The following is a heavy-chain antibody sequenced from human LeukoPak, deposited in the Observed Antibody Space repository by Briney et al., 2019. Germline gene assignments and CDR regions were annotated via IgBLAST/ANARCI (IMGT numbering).Heavy chain of an antibody. V-gene: IGHV4-39*01. CDR2: IYYSGRT. J-gene: IGHJ4*02. CDR1: GGSISSSSYY. D-gene: IGHD3-10*01. CDR3: ARHGGGGSGTYYVLFDW. Sequence: KTSETLSLTCTVSGGSISSSSYYWGWIRQPPGKGLKWIGSIYYSGRTYYNPSLKSRVTISVDTSRNQFSLTLTSVTAADTAVYYCARHGGGGSGTYYVLFDWWGQGTLVTVSS.